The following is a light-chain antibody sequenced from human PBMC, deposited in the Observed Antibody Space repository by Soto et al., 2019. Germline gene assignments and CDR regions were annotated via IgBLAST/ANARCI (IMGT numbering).Light chain of an antibody. J-gene: IGLJ3*02. CDR1: SSDVGFYDY. Sequence: QSVLTQPPSASGSPGQSVTISCTGTSSDVGFYDYVSWYQQHPGKAPKLIIYEVNKRPSGVPDRFSGSKSGNTASLTVSGLQAEDEADYYCSSFAGSNILGVFGGGTKVTVL. V-gene: IGLV2-8*01. CDR2: EVN. CDR3: SSFAGSNILGV.